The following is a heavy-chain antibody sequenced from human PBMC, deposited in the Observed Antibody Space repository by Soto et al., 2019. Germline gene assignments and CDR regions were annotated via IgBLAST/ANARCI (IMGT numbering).Heavy chain of an antibody. J-gene: IGHJ5*02. CDR2: IYSSGST. CDR1: DGSVNSGSYY. V-gene: IGHV4-61*01. CDR3: ARDTLVLCDS. Sequence: SETLSLTGTVSDGSVNSGSYYWTWIRQPPGKGLEWIGYIYSSGSTLYNPSLKSRVIISVDTSMNQFSLKLSSVTAADTAVYFCARDTLVLCDSCGQG. D-gene: IGHD2-21*01.